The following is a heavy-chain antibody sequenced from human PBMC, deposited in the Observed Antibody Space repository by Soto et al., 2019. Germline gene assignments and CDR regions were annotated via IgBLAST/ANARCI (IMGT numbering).Heavy chain of an antibody. D-gene: IGHD3-22*01. Sequence: QVQLVESGGGVVQPGRSLRLTCAASGFIFSGSGMHWVRHAPGKGLEWVALVSNDGIRKYYGDSVKGRFTISRDNAENTLYLQMNSLRAEDTAVYYCARWVGGSMYDNSGKYDSWGQGTLVTVSS. J-gene: IGHJ5*01. CDR2: VSNDGIRK. CDR1: GFIFSGSG. CDR3: ARWVGGSMYDNSGKYDS. V-gene: IGHV3-30*03.